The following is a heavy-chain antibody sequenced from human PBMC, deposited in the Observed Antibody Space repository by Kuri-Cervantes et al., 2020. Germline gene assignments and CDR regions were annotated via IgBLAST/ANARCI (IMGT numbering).Heavy chain of an antibody. CDR3: AIQYSAISGWFDP. J-gene: IGHJ5*02. CDR2: IYYSGST. V-gene: IGHV4-61*08. CDR1: GGSISSGGYY. D-gene: IGHD2-21*02. Sequence: SETLSLTCTVSGGSISSGGYYWSWIRQHPGKGLEWIGYIYYSGSTNYNPSLKSRVTISVDTSKNQFSLKLSSVTAADTAVYYCAIQYSAISGWFDPWGQGTLVTVSS.